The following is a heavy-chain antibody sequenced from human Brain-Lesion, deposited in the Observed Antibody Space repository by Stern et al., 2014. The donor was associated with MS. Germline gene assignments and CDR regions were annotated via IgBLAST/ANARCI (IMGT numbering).Heavy chain of an antibody. D-gene: IGHD3-22*01. CDR3: ATYYYDSTGYNDF. Sequence: QLVQSGAEVKKPGASVKVSCTASGYTFTGYYMHWVRQAPGQGLEWMGWINPKSGGTNYAQKFQGWVTMTRDTSINTAYMELSRLRSDDTAVYYCATYYYDSTGYNDFWGQGTLVTVSS. CDR1: GYTFTGYY. J-gene: IGHJ4*02. CDR2: INPKSGGT. V-gene: IGHV1-2*04.